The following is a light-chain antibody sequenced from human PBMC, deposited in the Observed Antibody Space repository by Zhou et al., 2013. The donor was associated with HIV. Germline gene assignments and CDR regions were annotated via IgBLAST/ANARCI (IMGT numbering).Light chain of an antibody. Sequence: DILMTQSPSTLSASVGDRVTVTCRASQSISRYLAWYQQKPGKAPNFLIYEASTLESGVPSRFSGSGSGTEFSLTISSLQPDDFATYYCQQYRTYPYTFGQGTKVEIK. J-gene: IGKJ2*01. CDR1: QSISRY. V-gene: IGKV1-5*03. CDR2: EAS. CDR3: QQYRTYPYT.